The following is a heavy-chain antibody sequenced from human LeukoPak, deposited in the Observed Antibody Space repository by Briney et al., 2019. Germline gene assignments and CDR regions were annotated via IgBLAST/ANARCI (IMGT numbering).Heavy chain of an antibody. J-gene: IGHJ4*02. D-gene: IGHD6-6*01. CDR2: ISGSGGSI. V-gene: IGHV3-23*01. CDR3: AKSVAARPRNFDY. Sequence: GGSLRLSCAASGFTFSSYAMSWVRQAPGKGLEWVSVISGSGGSIYYADSVKGRFTISRDNSKNTLYLQMNSLRAEDTAVYYCAKSVAARPRNFDYWGQGTLVTVSS. CDR1: GFTFSSYA.